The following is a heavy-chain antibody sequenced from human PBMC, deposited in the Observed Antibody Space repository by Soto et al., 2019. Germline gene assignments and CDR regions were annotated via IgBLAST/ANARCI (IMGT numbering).Heavy chain of an antibody. Sequence: EVQLVETGGDLIQPGGSLRLSCAASGFSVSINYMSWVRQAPGKGLEWVSIINADGSSYYADSVKGRFTISRDNSKNTXXXXXXXXXXXXXXXYXCASIAVAEGFDPWGQGTLVTVSS. J-gene: IGHJ5*02. CDR2: INADGSS. D-gene: IGHD6-19*01. CDR1: GFSVSINY. V-gene: IGHV3-53*02. CDR3: ASIAVAEGFDP.